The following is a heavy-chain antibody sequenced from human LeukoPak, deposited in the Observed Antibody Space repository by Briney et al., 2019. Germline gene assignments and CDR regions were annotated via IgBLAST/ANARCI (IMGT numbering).Heavy chain of an antibody. CDR3: ARDGTAMVRGVLNYYYGMDV. J-gene: IGHJ6*02. D-gene: IGHD3-10*01. CDR2: IYTSGST. CDR1: GGPISSYY. Sequence: PSETLSLTCTVSGGPISSYYWSWTRQPAGKGLEWIGRIYTSGSTNYNPSLKSRVTMSVDTSKNQFSLKLSSVTAADTAVYYCARDGTAMVRGVLNYYYGMDVWGQGTTVTVSS. V-gene: IGHV4-4*07.